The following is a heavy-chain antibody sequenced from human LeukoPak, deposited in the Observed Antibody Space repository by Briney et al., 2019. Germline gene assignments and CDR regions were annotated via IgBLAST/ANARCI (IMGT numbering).Heavy chain of an antibody. V-gene: IGHV1-69*13. CDR3: ARGGPPHPDILTGYYPDDY. CDR2: IIPIFGTA. Sequence: ASVKVSCTASGGTFSSYAISWVRQAPGQGLEWMGGIIPIFGTANYAQKFQGRVTITADESTSTAYMELSSLRSEDTAVYYCARGGPPHPDILTGYYPDDYWGQGTLVTVSS. CDR1: GGTFSSYA. D-gene: IGHD3-9*01. J-gene: IGHJ4*02.